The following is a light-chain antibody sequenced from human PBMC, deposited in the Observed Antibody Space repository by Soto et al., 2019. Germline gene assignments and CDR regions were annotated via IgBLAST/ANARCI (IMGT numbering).Light chain of an antibody. J-gene: IGKJ5*01. Sequence: EIVMTQSPATLSVSPGEGATLSCRASQSLSRDLAWYQQKPGQAPRLLIFGASTRVTGIPVRFSGSGSGTEFTLTISSLQSEDFAVYYCQQYMNWPTFGQGTRLEIK. CDR3: QQYMNWPT. CDR1: QSLSRD. CDR2: GAS. V-gene: IGKV3-15*01.